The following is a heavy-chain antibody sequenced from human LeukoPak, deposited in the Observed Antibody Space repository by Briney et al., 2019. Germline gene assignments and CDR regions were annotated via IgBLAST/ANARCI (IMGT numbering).Heavy chain of an antibody. D-gene: IGHD3-3*01. CDR3: ARGIMIFGVARGLGDWFDP. Sequence: GGSLRLSCAASGFTFSSYAMHWVRQAPGKGLEWVAVISYDGSNKYYADSVKGRFTISRDNSKSTLYLQMNSLRAEDTAVYYCARGIMIFGVARGLGDWFDPWGQGTLVTVSS. V-gene: IGHV3-30-3*01. CDR1: GFTFSSYA. CDR2: ISYDGSNK. J-gene: IGHJ5*02.